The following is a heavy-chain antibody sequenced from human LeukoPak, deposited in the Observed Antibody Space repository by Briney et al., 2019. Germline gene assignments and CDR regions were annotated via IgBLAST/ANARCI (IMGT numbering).Heavy chain of an antibody. J-gene: IGHJ6*02. CDR2: IYYSGST. CDR3: ARDTAAPYYDILTGYYGAYGMDV. Sequence: NASETLSLTCTVSGGSISSSSYYWGWIRQPPGKGLEWIGSIYYSGSTYYKPSLKSRVTISVDTSKNQFSLKLRSVTAADTAVYYCARDTAAPYYDILTGYYGAYGMDVWGQGTTVTVSS. D-gene: IGHD3-9*01. CDR1: GGSISSSSYY. V-gene: IGHV4-39*07.